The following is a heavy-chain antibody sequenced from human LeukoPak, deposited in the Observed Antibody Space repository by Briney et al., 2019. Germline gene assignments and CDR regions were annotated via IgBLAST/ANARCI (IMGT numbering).Heavy chain of an antibody. V-gene: IGHV4-59*01. CDR2: IYYSGST. CDR1: GGSISSYY. J-gene: IGHJ4*02. D-gene: IGHD3-16*02. CDR3: AREMRLAELSYYFDY. Sequence: SETLSLTCTVSGGSISSYYWSWIRQPPGKGLEWIGYIYYSGSTNYNPSLKSRVTISVDTSKNQFSLKLSSVTAADTAVYYCAREMRLAELSYYFDYWGQGTLVTVSS.